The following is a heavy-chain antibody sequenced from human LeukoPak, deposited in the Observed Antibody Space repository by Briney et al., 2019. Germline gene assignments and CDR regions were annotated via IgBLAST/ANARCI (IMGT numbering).Heavy chain of an antibody. Sequence: SETLSLTCTVSGASISSYYWTWIRQPAGKGLEWIGRIYTSGSTYYNPSLKSRVTMSVDTSKNQFSLKLSSVTAADTAVYYCARVPRRVDYRLDYWGQGTLVTVSS. J-gene: IGHJ4*02. CDR3: ARVPRRVDYRLDY. V-gene: IGHV4-4*07. D-gene: IGHD3-16*01. CDR2: IYTSGST. CDR1: GASISSYY.